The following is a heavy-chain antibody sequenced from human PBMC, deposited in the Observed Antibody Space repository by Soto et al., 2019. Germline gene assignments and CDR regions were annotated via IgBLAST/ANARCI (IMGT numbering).Heavy chain of an antibody. CDR3: ARIAQEGWFDP. J-gene: IGHJ5*02. CDR1: GGSISSSDCY. CDR2: IFYTGTT. V-gene: IGHV4-39*01. D-gene: IGHD2-21*01. Sequence: QVQLQESGPGLVKSSETLSLTGTVSGGSISSSDCYWVWIRQPPGKGLEWIGTIFYTGTTYYNPSLKSRVTISVDTSKNQFSLRLSSVPAADTAVYYCARIAQEGWFDPWGQGTLVTVSS.